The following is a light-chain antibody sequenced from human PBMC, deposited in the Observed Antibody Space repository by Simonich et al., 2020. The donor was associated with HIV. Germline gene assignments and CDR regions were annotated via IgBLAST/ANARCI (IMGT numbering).Light chain of an antibody. V-gene: IGLV5-45*01. CDR3: MIWHSSAWV. Sequence: QAVLTQPASLSASPGASASLTCTLRSGINVGTYRISWYQQKPGSPPQYLLMYKSDSDKQQGSGVPRRFSGSKDASANAGILLISGLQSEDEADYYCMIWHSSAWVFGGGTKLTVL. CDR2: YKSDSDK. J-gene: IGLJ3*02. CDR1: SGINVGTYR.